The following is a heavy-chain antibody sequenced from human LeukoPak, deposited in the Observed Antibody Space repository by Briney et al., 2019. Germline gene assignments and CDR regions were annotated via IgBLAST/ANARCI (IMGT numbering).Heavy chain of an antibody. CDR1: XFTXDDXX. D-gene: IGHD3-22*01. J-gene: IGHJ4*02. Sequence: CAXXXFTXDDXXMHXVXQXPXXXLXXXXXXSWNSGSIGYADSVKGRFTISRDNAKNSLYLQMNSLRAEDTALYYCAKDKGNYYDSSGSFDYWGQGTLVTVSS. V-gene: IGHV3-9*01. CDR3: AKDKGNYYDSSGSFDY. CDR2: XSWNSGSI.